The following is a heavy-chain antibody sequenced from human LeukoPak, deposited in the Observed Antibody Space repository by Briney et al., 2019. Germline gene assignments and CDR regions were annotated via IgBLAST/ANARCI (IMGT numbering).Heavy chain of an antibody. CDR1: GFTFSSYG. CDR3: AKVMTTVVTLYYFDY. Sequence: PGRSLRLSCAASGFTFSSYGMHWVRQAPGKGLEWVAVISYDGSNKYYADSVKGRFTISRDNSKNTLYLQMNSLRAEDTAVYYCAKVMTTVVTLYYFDYWGQGTLVTVSS. CDR2: ISYDGSNK. J-gene: IGHJ4*02. D-gene: IGHD4-23*01. V-gene: IGHV3-30*18.